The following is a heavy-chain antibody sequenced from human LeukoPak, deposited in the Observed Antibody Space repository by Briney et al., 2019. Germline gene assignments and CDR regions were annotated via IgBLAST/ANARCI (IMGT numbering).Heavy chain of an antibody. V-gene: IGHV3-48*01. CDR1: GFTFSIYS. CDR3: ARDAYYYYCCPYGCGFDM. CDR2: ISSSSSTI. D-gene: IGHD3-16*01. J-gene: IGHJ3*02. Sequence: GGSLRLSCAACGFTFSIYSMNWVRQSPGKGLECVSYISSSSSTIYYADSVKGLFTISRDNDKNSLYLQMNGLRAEDTAVYYCARDAYYYYCCPYGCGFDMWGEGKMVTVSS.